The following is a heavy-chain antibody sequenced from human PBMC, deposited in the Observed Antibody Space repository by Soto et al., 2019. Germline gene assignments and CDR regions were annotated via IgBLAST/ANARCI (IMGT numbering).Heavy chain of an antibody. CDR2: IYHGGTT. CDR3: VSSMNYDFWRDGGRHFYFDY. CDR1: GGSISIRYW. D-gene: IGHD3-3*01. V-gene: IGHV4-4*02. J-gene: IGHJ4*02. Sequence: SESLSLTCAVSGGSISIRYWWNWFRQNPRGGREWIGKIYHGGTTNYNPSLKNRVTISVDKSKNQFSLKLTSVTAADTAVYYCVSSMNYDFWRDGGRHFYFDYWGRGILVTVSS.